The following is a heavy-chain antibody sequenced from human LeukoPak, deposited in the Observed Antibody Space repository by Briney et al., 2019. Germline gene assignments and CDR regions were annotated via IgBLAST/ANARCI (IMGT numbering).Heavy chain of an antibody. V-gene: IGHV4-59*08. D-gene: IGHD3-10*01. CDR3: ARHYVTGMTQKGYFQY. CDR1: GGSMSPFY. J-gene: IGHJ4*02. CDR2: IFYIGST. Sequence: SETLSLTCTVSGGSMSPFYWSWVRQPPGKGLEWIGSIFYIGSTNYNPSLKNRVTISLDTSKNQFSLRLSSMTAADSAAYYCARHYVTGMTQKGYFQYWGQGSLVSVSS.